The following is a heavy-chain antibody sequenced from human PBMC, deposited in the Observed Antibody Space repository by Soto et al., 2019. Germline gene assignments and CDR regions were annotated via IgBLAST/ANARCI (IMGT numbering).Heavy chain of an antibody. Sequence: GGSLRLSCAASGFTFDDYAMHWVRQAPGKGLEWVSGISWNSGSIGYADSVKGRFTISRDNAKNSLYLQMNSLRAEDTALYYCAKVVLLFLEWPPGAFDICGQGTMVTVSS. V-gene: IGHV3-9*01. CDR2: ISWNSGSI. D-gene: IGHD3-3*01. J-gene: IGHJ3*02. CDR3: AKVVLLFLEWPPGAFDI. CDR1: GFTFDDYA.